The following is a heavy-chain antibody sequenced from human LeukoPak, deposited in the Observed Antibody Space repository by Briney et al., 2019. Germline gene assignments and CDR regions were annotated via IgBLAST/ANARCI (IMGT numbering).Heavy chain of an antibody. CDR3: ARGYGDSSAFWYFDL. CDR2: IYTSGST. D-gene: IGHD3-22*01. CDR1: GGSISSSSYY. Sequence: PSETLSLTCTVSGGSISSSSYYWGWIRQPPGKGLEWIGRIYTSGSTNYNPSLKSRVTMSVDTSKNQFSLKLSSVTAADTAVYDCARGYGDSSAFWYFDLWGRGTLVTVSS. V-gene: IGHV4-61*05. J-gene: IGHJ2*01.